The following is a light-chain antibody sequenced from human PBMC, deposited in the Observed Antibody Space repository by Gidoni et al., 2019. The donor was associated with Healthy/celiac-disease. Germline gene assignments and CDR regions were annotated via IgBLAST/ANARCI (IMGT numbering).Light chain of an antibody. CDR2: DAS. CDR3: QQRSNWPLLYT. J-gene: IGKJ2*01. CDR1: QTVSSY. Sequence: EIVLTQSPATLSLSPVERDTLSCRASQTVSSYLAWYQQKPGQAPRLLIYDASNRATGIPARFSGSGSGTDFTLTISSLEREDFAVYYCQQRSNWPLLYTFGQGTKLEIK. V-gene: IGKV3-11*01.